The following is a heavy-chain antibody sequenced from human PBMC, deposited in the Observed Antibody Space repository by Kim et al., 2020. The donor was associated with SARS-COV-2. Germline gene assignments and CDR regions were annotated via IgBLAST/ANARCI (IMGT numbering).Heavy chain of an antibody. CDR2: ISGSGGST. V-gene: IGHV3-23*01. D-gene: IGHD3-10*01. CDR3: ARGPGGITMVRGVILPY. Sequence: GGSLRLSCAASGFTFSSYAMSWVRQAPGKGLEWVSAISGSGGSTYYADSVKGRFTISRDNSKNTLYLQMNSLRAEDMAVYYCARGPGGITMVRGVILPYWGQGTLVTVSS. CDR1: GFTFSSYA. J-gene: IGHJ4*02.